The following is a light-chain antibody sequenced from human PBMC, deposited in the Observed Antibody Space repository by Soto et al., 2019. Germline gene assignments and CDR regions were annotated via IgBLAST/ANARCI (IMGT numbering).Light chain of an antibody. CDR3: VSYAGSNIWM. CDR2: EVS. Sequence: QSALTRPPSASGSPGQSVTISCTGTSSDIGGYDYVSWYQQHPGKTPKFMIYEVSKRPSGVPDRFSGSKSGNTASLTVSGLQAEDEADYYCVSYAGSNIWMFGGGTKVTVL. V-gene: IGLV2-8*01. J-gene: IGLJ3*02. CDR1: SSDIGGYDY.